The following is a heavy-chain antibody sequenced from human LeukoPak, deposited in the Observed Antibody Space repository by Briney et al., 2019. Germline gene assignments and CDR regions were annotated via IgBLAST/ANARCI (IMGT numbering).Heavy chain of an antibody. CDR2: ISAYNGNT. CDR1: GYTFTSYG. CDR3: ARAYALGGSGPFDP. D-gene: IGHD3-10*01. J-gene: IGHJ5*02. V-gene: IGHV1-18*01. Sequence: GASVTVSCKASGYTFTSYGISWVRQAPGQGLEWMGWISAYNGNTNYAQKLQGRVTMTTDTSTSTAYMELRSLRSDDTAVYYCARAYALGGSGPFDPWGQGTLVTVSS.